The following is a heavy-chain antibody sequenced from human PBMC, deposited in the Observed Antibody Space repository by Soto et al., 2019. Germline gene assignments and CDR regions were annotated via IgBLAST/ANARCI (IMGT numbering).Heavy chain of an antibody. D-gene: IGHD4-17*01. V-gene: IGHV3-48*03. CDR2: ISSSGSTI. J-gene: IGHJ4*02. Sequence: GGSLRLSCAASGFTFSSYEMNWVRQAPGKGLEWVSYISSSGSTIYYADSVKGRFTISRDNAKNSLYLQMNSLRAEDTAVYYCERTTGDYEGFDYWGQGTLVTVSS. CDR3: ERTTGDYEGFDY. CDR1: GFTFSSYE.